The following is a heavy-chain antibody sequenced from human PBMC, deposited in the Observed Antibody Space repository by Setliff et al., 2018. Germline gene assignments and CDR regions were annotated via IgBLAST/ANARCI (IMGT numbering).Heavy chain of an antibody. CDR1: GGSISSGSYY. V-gene: IGHV4-61*02. CDR3: ASWYYDFWSGYYIPGYFDY. J-gene: IGHJ4*02. CDR2: IYTSGST. Sequence: PSETLSLTCTVSGGSISSGSYYWSWIRQPAGKGLEWIGRIYTSGSTNYNPSLKSRVTISVDTSKNQFSLKLSSVTAADTAVYYCASWYYDFWSGYYIPGYFDYWGQGTLVTVSS. D-gene: IGHD3-3*01.